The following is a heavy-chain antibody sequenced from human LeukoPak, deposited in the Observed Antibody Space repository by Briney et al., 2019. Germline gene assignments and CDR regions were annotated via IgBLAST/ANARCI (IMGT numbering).Heavy chain of an antibody. V-gene: IGHV3-21*04. CDR1: GFTFSSYS. Sequence: GGSLRLSCAASGFTFSSYSMNWVRQAPGKGLEWVSCISSSSYIYYADSVKGRFTISRDNAKNSLYLQMNSLRAEDMALYYCAKETIYCSCGSCYHDAFDIWGQGTMVTVSS. CDR3: AKETIYCSCGSCYHDAFDI. CDR2: ISSSSYI. J-gene: IGHJ3*02. D-gene: IGHD2-15*01.